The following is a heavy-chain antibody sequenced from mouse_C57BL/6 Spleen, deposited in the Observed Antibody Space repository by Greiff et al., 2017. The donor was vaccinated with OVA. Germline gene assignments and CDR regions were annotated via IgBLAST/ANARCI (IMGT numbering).Heavy chain of an antibody. CDR2: ISSGGDYI. Sequence: EVMLVESGEGLVKPGGSLKLSCAASGFTFSSYAMSWVRQTPEKRLEWVAYISSGGDYIYYADTVKGRFTISRDNARNTLYLQMSSLKSEDTAMYYCTRNYGNYVAYWGQGTLVTVSA. D-gene: IGHD2-1*01. V-gene: IGHV5-9-1*02. CDR3: TRNYGNYVAY. J-gene: IGHJ3*01. CDR1: GFTFSSYA.